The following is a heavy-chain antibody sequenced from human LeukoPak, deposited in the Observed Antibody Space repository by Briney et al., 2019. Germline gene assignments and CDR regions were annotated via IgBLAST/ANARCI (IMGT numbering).Heavy chain of an antibody. CDR1: GYTFTGYY. CDR3: ARAYYDILTGYGGGAFDI. CDR2: INPNSGGT. Sequence: ASVKVSCKASGYTFTGYYMHWVRQAPGQGLEWMGWINPNSGGTNYAQKLQGRVTMTRDTSISTAYMELSRLRSDDTAVYYCARAYYDILTGYGGGAFDIWGQGTMVTVSS. D-gene: IGHD3-9*01. J-gene: IGHJ3*02. V-gene: IGHV1-2*02.